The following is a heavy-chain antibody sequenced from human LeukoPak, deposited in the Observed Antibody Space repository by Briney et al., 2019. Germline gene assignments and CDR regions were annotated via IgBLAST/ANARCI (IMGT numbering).Heavy chain of an antibody. D-gene: IGHD6-13*01. J-gene: IGHJ6*02. CDR1: GFPFSSYW. CDR3: AKVRYSSSHYYGMDV. CDR2: ISGSGGST. Sequence: GGSLRLSCAASGFPFSSYWMYWVRQAPGKGLLWVSRISGSGGSTHYADSVKGRFTISRDNSKNTLYLQMNSLRAEDTAVYYCAKVRYSSSHYYGMDVWGQGTTVTVSS. V-gene: IGHV3-23*01.